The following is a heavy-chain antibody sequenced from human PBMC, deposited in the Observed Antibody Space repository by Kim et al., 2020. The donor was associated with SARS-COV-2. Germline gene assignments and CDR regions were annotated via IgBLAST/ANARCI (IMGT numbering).Heavy chain of an antibody. CDR3: ARDRGAAGGFDY. D-gene: IGHD6-13*01. J-gene: IGHJ4*02. Sequence: YVEAVEARITNSREKSKNKLYLHMNSLRAEDTAGYYCARDRGAAGGFDYWGQGTLVTVSS. V-gene: IGHV3-30*01.